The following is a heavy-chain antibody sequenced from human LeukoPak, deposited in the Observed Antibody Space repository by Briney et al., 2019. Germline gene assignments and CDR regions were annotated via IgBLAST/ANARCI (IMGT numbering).Heavy chain of an antibody. Sequence: SETLSLTCAVYGGSFSGYYWSWIRQPPGKGLEWIGEINHSGSTNYNPSLKSRGIIPVDADRNHFSLMASSGTAADAAAYYFEGGRSHNRPQRPPVDVWGKGTTVTVSS. CDR2: INHSGST. CDR3: EGGRSHNRPQRPPVDV. V-gene: IGHV4-34*01. CDR1: GGSFSGYY. J-gene: IGHJ6*04. D-gene: IGHD6-25*01.